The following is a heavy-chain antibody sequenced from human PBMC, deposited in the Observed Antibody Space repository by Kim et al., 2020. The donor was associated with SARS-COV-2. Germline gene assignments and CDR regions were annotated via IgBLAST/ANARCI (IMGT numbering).Heavy chain of an antibody. V-gene: IGHV3-23*01. J-gene: IGHJ6*03. CDR3: AKGFEGSTDYHSMDV. Sequence: GGSLRLSCTASEFTFSNYAMTWVRQAPGKGLEWVSSISGSGATTFYAAFGKGRLIVSRDNSMDTVDLHMNSLRVEDTAIYFCAKGFEGSTDYHSMDVWG. CDR2: ISGSGATT. CDR1: EFTFSNYA. D-gene: IGHD3-9*01.